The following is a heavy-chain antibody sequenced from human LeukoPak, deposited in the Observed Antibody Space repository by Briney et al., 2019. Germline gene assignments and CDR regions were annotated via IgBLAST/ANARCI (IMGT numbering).Heavy chain of an antibody. CDR2: IYTSGST. D-gene: IGHD3-10*01. J-gene: IGHJ5*02. CDR1: GGSISSYY. Sequence: SETLSLTCTVSGGSISSYYWNWIRQPAGKGLEWIGRIYTSGSTNYNPSLKSRVTISVDTSKNQFSLKLSSVTAADTAVYYCAGQVPLLWFGDGRWFDPWGQGTLVTVSS. CDR3: AGQVPLLWFGDGRWFDP. V-gene: IGHV4-4*07.